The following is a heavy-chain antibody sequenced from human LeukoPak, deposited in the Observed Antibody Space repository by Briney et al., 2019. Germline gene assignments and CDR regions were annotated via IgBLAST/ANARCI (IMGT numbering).Heavy chain of an antibody. Sequence: GGSLRLSCVASGFTFSSDSMYWVRQAPGKGLEWVSLITSGRSKMYYADSVKGQFTISGDSAKNSLYLQMNSLRADDTAIYYCAGRRSGDAFDIWGRGTMVTVSS. CDR1: GFTFSSDS. J-gene: IGHJ3*02. D-gene: IGHD1-26*01. CDR2: ITSGRSKM. V-gene: IGHV3-21*01. CDR3: AGRRSGDAFDI.